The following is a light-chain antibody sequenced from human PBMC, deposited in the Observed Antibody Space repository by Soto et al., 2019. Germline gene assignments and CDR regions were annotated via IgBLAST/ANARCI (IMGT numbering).Light chain of an antibody. CDR1: QTISSW. CDR2: KAS. V-gene: IGKV1-5*03. J-gene: IGKJ1*01. Sequence: IRMTQSPSSLSASTGDRVTITCRASQTISSWLAWYQQKPGKAPKLLIYKASTLKSGVPSRFSGSGSGTEFPLTISSLQPDDFATYYCQHYNSYSEAFGQGTKVDI. CDR3: QHYNSYSEA.